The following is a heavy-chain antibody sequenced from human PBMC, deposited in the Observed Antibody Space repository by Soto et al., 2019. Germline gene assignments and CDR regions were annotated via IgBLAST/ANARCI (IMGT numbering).Heavy chain of an antibody. D-gene: IGHD2-15*01. Sequence: SETLSLTCTVSGDSVNSRNCYWSWIRLPPGKGLEWIGYLYYSGIVNYNPSLKSRVTISSDTSKNQVSLKLNSVTAADTAVYYCVRLDLIYSLDYWGHGTMVTVYS. V-gene: IGHV4-61*01. J-gene: IGHJ4*01. CDR1: GDSVNSRNCY. CDR3: VRLDLIYSLDY. CDR2: LYYSGIV.